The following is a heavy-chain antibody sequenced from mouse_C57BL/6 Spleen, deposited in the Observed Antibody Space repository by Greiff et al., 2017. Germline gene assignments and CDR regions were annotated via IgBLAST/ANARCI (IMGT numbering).Heavy chain of an antibody. D-gene: IGHD2-5*01. CDR3: ATYYSNYWFAY. V-gene: IGHV1-52*01. CDR2: IDPSDSET. J-gene: IGHJ3*01. Sequence: QVQLKQPGAELVRPGSSVKLSCKASGYTFTSYWMPWVKQRPIQGLEWIGNIDPSDSETHYNQKFKDKATLTVDKSSSTAYMQLSSLTSEDSAVYYCATYYSNYWFAYWGQGTLVTVSA. CDR1: GYTFTSYW.